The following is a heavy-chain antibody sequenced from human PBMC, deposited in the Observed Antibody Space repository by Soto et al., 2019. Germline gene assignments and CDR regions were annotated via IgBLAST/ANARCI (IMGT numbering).Heavy chain of an antibody. D-gene: IGHD2-21*02. Sequence: EVQLLESGGGLVQPGGSLRLSCAASGFTFSSYAMSWVRQAPGKGLEWVSAISGSGGSTYYADYVKGRFTISRDNSKNTLYLQMNSLRAEDTAVYYCAKGSLSSRYCGGDCPMDYWGQGTLVTVSS. CDR2: ISGSGGST. J-gene: IGHJ4*02. V-gene: IGHV3-23*01. CDR3: AKGSLSSRYCGGDCPMDY. CDR1: GFTFSSYA.